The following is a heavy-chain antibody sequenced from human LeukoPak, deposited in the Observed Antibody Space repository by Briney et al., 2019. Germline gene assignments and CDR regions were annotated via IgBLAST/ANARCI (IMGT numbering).Heavy chain of an antibody. CDR2: IKQDGSEK. D-gene: IGHD3-22*01. J-gene: IGHJ4*02. Sequence: GGSLRLSCAASGFTFSSYWMSWVRKAPGKGLEWVANIKQDGSEKYYVDSVKGRFTISRDNAKNSLYPQMNSLRAEDTAVYFCARDLAPSYYYDSSGYLVWGQGTLATVSS. V-gene: IGHV3-7*03. CDR3: ARDLAPSYYYDSSGYLV. CDR1: GFTFSSYW.